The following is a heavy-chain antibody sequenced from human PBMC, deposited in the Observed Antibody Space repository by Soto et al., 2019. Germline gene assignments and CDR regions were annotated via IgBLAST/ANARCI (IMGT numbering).Heavy chain of an antibody. D-gene: IGHD3-16*01. J-gene: IGHJ4*02. CDR1: GGTFSGDA. V-gene: IGHV1-69*10. CDR3: ARFFTLVGGAEADY. CDR2: IIPIFGIA. Sequence: GASVMVSCKASGGTFSGDAISWVRQAPGQGLEWMGGIIPIFGIANYAQKFQGRVTITRDTSASTAYMELSSLRSEDTAVYYCARFFTLVGGAEADYWGQGTLVTVSS.